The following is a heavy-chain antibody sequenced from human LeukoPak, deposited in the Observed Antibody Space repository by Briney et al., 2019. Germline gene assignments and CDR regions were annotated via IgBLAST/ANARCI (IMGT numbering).Heavy chain of an antibody. Sequence: PRGSLSPSCAVSGFTVCNVKESWVSQAPGKGLEWVSVIYGGGDTYYSDSVRGRFTISRDNFEKKLFLQMDSLRAEDTAVYYCTRLLPSSHHFFDPWGQGTLVTVSS. J-gene: IGHJ5*02. V-gene: IGHV3-53*01. CDR3: TRLLPSSHHFFDP. CDR2: IYGGGDT. D-gene: IGHD6-6*01. CDR1: GFTVCNVK.